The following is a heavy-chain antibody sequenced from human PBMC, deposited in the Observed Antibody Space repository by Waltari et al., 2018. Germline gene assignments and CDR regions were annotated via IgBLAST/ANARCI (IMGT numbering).Heavy chain of an antibody. CDR1: GYTFTGYY. J-gene: IGHJ4*02. D-gene: IGHD4-17*01. CDR2: INPNSGDT. V-gene: IGHV1-2*06. CDR3: ARDLGSDYGNRDY. Sequence: QVHLVQSGAEVKKPGASVKVSCTASGYTFTGYYIQWVRRATGQGLEWMGRINPNSGDTNDAQKFQGSVTLTRDTAINTAYMELSSLKSDDTAVYYCARDLGSDYGNRDYWGQGTLVTVPS.